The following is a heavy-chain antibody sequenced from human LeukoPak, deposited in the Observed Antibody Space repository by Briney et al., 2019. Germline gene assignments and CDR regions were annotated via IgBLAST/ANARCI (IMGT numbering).Heavy chain of an antibody. J-gene: IGHJ5*02. CDR3: ARDRSSSWYSSSWENWFDP. V-gene: IGHV1-2*02. D-gene: IGHD6-13*01. CDR1: GYTFTGYY. Sequence: ASVKVSCKASGYTFTGYYMHWVRQAPGQGLEWIGWINPNSGGTNYAQKFQGRVTMTRDTSISTAYMELSRLRSDDTAVYYCARDRSSSWYSSSWENWFDPWGQGTLVTVSS. CDR2: INPNSGGT.